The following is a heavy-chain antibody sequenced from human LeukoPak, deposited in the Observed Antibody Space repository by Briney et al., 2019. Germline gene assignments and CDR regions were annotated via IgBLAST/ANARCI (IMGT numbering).Heavy chain of an antibody. V-gene: IGHV3-23*01. Sequence: GGSLRLSCAASGFTFSSYAMSWVRQAPGKGLDWVSAISGSGASTYYADSVKGRFTISRDNSKNTLYLQMNSLRAEDTAVYYCAKVPGWWELLEGYYFDYWGQGTLVTVSS. CDR2: ISGSGAST. D-gene: IGHD1-26*01. CDR3: AKVPGWWELLEGYYFDY. CDR1: GFTFSSYA. J-gene: IGHJ4*02.